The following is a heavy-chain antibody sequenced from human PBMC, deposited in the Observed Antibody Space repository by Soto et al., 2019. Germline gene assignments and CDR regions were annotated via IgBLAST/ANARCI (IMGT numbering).Heavy chain of an antibody. V-gene: IGHV1-69*01. CDR3: VRDEYDELTGYWALRYYFDY. CDR1: GGTFSSYA. Sequence: QVQLVQSGAEVKKPGSSVKVSCKASGGTFSSYAISWVRQAPGQGLEWMGGIIPIFGSANYAQKFQGRVTITADETTSIVYMEVSRLRSEDTAVYYCVRDEYDELTGYWALRYYFDYWGQGTLVTVSS. J-gene: IGHJ4*02. D-gene: IGHD3-9*01. CDR2: IIPIFGSA.